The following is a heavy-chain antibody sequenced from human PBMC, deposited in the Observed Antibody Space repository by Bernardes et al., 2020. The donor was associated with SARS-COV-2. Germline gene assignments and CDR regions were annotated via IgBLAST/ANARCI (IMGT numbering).Heavy chain of an antibody. CDR3: ARDHIGDGYTVLDY. V-gene: IGHV3-21*01. D-gene: IGHD5-12*01. J-gene: IGHJ4*02. CDR2: ISSSSSYI. Sequence: VGSLILSCAASGFTFRSYSMNWVRQAPGQGLEWVSSISSSSSYIYYADSVKGRFTISRDNAKNSLYLQMNSLRAEDTAVYYCARDHIGDGYTVLDYWGQGTLVTVSS. CDR1: GFTFRSYS.